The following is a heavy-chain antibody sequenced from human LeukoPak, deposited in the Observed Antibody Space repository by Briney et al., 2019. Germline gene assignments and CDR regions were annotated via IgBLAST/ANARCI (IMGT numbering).Heavy chain of an antibody. D-gene: IGHD6-13*01. J-gene: IGHJ4*02. CDR1: GFTFSSYS. CDR2: ISSSSSYI. CDR3: ARVDSSSWYLAGSVDY. V-gene: IGHV3-21*01. Sequence: PGGSLRLSCAASGFTFSSYSMNWARQAPGKGLEWVSSISSSSSYIYYADSVKGRFTISRDNAKNSLYLQMNSLRAEDTAVYYCARVDSSSWYLAGSVDYWGQGTLVTVSS.